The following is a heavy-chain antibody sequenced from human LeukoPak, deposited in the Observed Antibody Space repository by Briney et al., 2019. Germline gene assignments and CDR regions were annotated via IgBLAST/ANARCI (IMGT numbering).Heavy chain of an antibody. CDR3: ARARYYYDSSGYLGTNDY. CDR2: ISSSGSTI. CDR1: GFTFSSYE. J-gene: IGHJ4*02. V-gene: IGHV3-48*03. D-gene: IGHD3-22*01. Sequence: PGGSLRLSCAASGFTFSSYEMNWVRQAPGKGLEWVSYISSSGSTIYYADSVKGRFTISRDNAKNSLYLQMNSLRAEDTAVYYCARARYYYDSSGYLGTNDYWGQGTLVTVSS.